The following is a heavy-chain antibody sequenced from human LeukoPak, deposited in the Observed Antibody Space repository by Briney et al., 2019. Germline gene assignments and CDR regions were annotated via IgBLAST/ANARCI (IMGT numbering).Heavy chain of an antibody. Sequence: GGSLRLSCAASGFTFSSYSMNWVRQAPGKGLEWVSSISSSSSYIYYADSVKGRFTISRDNAKNSLYLQMNRLRAQDTAVYYSSTLPGGFGDSYYYYYMDVWGKGTTVTVSS. CDR1: GFTFSSYS. V-gene: IGHV3-21*01. J-gene: IGHJ6*03. CDR2: ISSSSSYI. D-gene: IGHD3-10*01. CDR3: STLPGGFGDSYYYYYMDV.